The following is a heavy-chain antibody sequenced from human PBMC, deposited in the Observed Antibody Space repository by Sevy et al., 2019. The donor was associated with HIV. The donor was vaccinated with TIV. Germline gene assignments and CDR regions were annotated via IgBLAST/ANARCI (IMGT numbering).Heavy chain of an antibody. Sequence: GESLKISCKVSGYTLSQISMHWVRQAPGKGLEWMGSFDPEDGETIYAQKFQARVTMTEDTSTDTAYMELSSLRSDDTAVYYCATTKDYYDSSGSPFDSWGQGTLVTVSS. D-gene: IGHD3-22*01. J-gene: IGHJ4*02. CDR3: ATTKDYYDSSGSPFDS. CDR2: FDPEDGET. V-gene: IGHV1-24*01. CDR1: GYTLSQIS.